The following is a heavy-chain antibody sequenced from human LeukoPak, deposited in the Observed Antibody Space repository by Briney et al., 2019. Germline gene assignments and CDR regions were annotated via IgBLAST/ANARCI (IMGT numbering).Heavy chain of an antibody. CDR1: GGSISSYY. V-gene: IGHV4-59*08. Sequence: SETLSLTCTVSGGSISSYYWSWIRQPPGKGLEWIGYIYSSGSTNYNPSLKSRVTISVDTSKNQFSLKLSSVTAADTAVYYCATSGSYYDPFDYWGQGTLVTVSS. D-gene: IGHD1-26*01. J-gene: IGHJ4*02. CDR3: ATSGSYYDPFDY. CDR2: IYSSGST.